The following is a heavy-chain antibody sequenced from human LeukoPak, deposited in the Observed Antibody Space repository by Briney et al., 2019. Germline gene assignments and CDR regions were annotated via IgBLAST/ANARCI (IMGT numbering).Heavy chain of an antibody. Sequence: GGSLRLSCATSGFTFNDHYLGWVRQAPGKGPEWVGRTKNRANSYTTEYAASVNGRFTISRDDSENSLRLQMNSLKTEDTAIYYCVASIVSPSNYWGQGTLVTVSS. CDR2: TKNRANSYTT. CDR3: VASIVSPSNY. V-gene: IGHV3-72*01. J-gene: IGHJ4*02. CDR1: GFTFNDHY. D-gene: IGHD2-15*01.